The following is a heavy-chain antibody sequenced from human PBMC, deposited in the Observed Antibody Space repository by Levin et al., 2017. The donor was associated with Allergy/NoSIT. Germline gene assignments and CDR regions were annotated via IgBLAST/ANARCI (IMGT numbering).Heavy chain of an antibody. V-gene: IGHV1-69*13. CDR1: GGTFSSYA. Sequence: GASVKVSCEASGGTFSSYAISWVREAPGQGLEWMGGIILIFGTANYAQKFQGRFTITADEPTSTAYMELSSLGSEDAAVHYCARVSGDWGQGTLVTVAS. D-gene: IGHD1-26*01. CDR3: ARVSGD. CDR2: IILIFGTA. J-gene: IGHJ4*02.